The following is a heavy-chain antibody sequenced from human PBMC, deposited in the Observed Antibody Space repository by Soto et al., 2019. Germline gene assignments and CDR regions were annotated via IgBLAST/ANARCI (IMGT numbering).Heavy chain of an antibody. Sequence: PGGSLRLSCAASGFTFSSYEMNWVRQAPGKGLEWVSYISSSGSTIYYADSVKGRFTISRDNAKNSLYLQMNSLRAEDTAVYYCERDFTGLAYDAFDIWGQGTMVTVSS. V-gene: IGHV3-48*03. CDR3: ERDFTGLAYDAFDI. D-gene: IGHD6-19*01. CDR2: ISSSGSTI. CDR1: GFTFSSYE. J-gene: IGHJ3*02.